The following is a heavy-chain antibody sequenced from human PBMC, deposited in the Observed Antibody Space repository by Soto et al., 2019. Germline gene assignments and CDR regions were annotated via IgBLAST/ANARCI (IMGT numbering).Heavy chain of an antibody. CDR2: IYYSGST. D-gene: IGHD3-3*01. CDR1: GGSISSGDYY. J-gene: IGHJ3*02. Sequence: SETLSLTCTVSGGSISSGDYYWSWIRQPPGKGLEWIGYIYYSGSTYYNPSLKSRVTISVDTSKNQFSLKLSSVTAADTAVYYCARSKRITIFGVVRSFDIWGQGTMVTVSS. CDR3: ARSKRITIFGVVRSFDI. V-gene: IGHV4-30-4*01.